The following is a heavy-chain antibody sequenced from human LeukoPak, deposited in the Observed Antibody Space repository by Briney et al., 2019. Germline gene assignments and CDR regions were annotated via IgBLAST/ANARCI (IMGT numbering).Heavy chain of an antibody. Sequence: ASVKVSCKASGYTFTGYYMHWVRQAPGQGLEWMGWINPNSGGTNYAQKFQGRVTLTRDTSISTAYMDLSGLTPDDTAVYYCATLRSWFDSWGQGTLVTVSS. V-gene: IGHV1-2*02. J-gene: IGHJ5*01. CDR3: ATLRSWFDS. D-gene: IGHD2-15*01. CDR1: GYTFTGYY. CDR2: INPNSGGT.